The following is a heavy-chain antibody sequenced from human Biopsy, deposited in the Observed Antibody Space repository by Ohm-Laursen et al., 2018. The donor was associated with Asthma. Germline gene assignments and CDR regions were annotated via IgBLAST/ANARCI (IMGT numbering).Heavy chain of an antibody. J-gene: IGHJ6*02. CDR3: ARAVDYSHYYGINV. D-gene: IGHD3-10*01. V-gene: IGHV1-18*01. Sequence: SVKVSCMTSGYTFNSAGITWVRQAPGQGLEWMGWISVYNGNTKVAQKLQDRVTMITDTSTSTAYMELRSLRSDDTAVYFCARAVDYSHYYGINVWGQGTTVTVS. CDR2: ISVYNGNT. CDR1: GYTFNSAG.